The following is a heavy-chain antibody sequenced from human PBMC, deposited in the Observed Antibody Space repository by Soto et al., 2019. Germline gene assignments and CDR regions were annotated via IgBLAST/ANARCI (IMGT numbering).Heavy chain of an antibody. CDR3: AKGPDTAMVPYYFDY. CDR2: ISGSGGST. D-gene: IGHD5-18*01. CDR1: GFTLSSYA. J-gene: IGHJ4*02. V-gene: IGHV3-23*01. Sequence: PGGSLRLSCAASGFTLSSYAMSWVRQAPGKGLEWVSAISGSGGSTYYADSVKGRFTISRDNSKNTLYLQMNSLRAEDTAVYYCAKGPDTAMVPYYFDYWGQGTLVTVSS.